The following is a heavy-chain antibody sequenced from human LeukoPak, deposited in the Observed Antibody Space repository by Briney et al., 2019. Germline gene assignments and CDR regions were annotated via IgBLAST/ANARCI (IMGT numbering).Heavy chain of an antibody. D-gene: IGHD3-9*01. V-gene: IGHV3-23*01. CDR2: ISGSGGST. Sequence: GGSLRLSCAASGFTLSSYAMSWVRQAPGKGLEWVSAISGSGGSTYYADSVKGRFTISRDNSKNTLYLQMNSLRAEDTAVYYCAKALPDGQYFDWLSPNWFDPWGQGTLVTVSS. J-gene: IGHJ5*02. CDR3: AKALPDGQYFDWLSPNWFDP. CDR1: GFTLSSYA.